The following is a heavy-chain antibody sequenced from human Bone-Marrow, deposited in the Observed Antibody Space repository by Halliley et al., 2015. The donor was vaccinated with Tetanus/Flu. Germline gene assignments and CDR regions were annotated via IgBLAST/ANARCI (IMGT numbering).Heavy chain of an antibody. CDR3: VRGGQLYSVPLES. V-gene: IGHV3-74*01. CDR2: IRGDGTET. J-gene: IGHJ5*02. D-gene: IGHD1-1*01. Sequence: WVARIRGDGTETNYADSVKGRLTISRDNAQNTVYLQVNSVRDDDTAMYYCVRGGQLYSVPLESWGQGTLVTVSS.